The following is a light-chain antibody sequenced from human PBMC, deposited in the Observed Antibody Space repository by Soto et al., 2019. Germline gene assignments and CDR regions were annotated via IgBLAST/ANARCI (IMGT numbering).Light chain of an antibody. V-gene: IGKV1-27*01. CDR3: QKYSSVPV. Sequence: DIQMTQSPTSLSASVGDRVTITCRASQGIRNFVAWYQQKPGKPPKLLIYAASTLQAGVPSRFSGSGSGTDFAITINILQPEDVATYSCQKYSSVPVFGPGTKVEI. CDR1: QGIRNF. CDR2: AAS. J-gene: IGKJ3*01.